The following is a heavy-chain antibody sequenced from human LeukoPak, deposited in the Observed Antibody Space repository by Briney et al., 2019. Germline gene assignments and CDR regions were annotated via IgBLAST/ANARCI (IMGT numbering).Heavy chain of an antibody. J-gene: IGHJ6*02. Sequence: ASVKVSCKASGYTFNSYAMHWVRQAPGQRLECMGWINAGNGNTRYSQKLQGRVTITRDTSANTVYMELSSLRSGDTAVYYCARDDWNYKFTIHSYYYGMDVWGQGTTVTVSS. D-gene: IGHD1-7*01. CDR3: ARDDWNYKFTIHSYYYGMDV. CDR2: INAGNGNT. CDR1: GYTFNSYA. V-gene: IGHV1-3*01.